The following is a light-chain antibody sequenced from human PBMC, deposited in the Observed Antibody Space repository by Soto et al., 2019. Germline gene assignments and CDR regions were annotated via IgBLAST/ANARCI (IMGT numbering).Light chain of an antibody. CDR1: QSVSSTY. V-gene: IGKV3-20*01. Sequence: EIVLTQSPGTLSLSPGDRATLSCRASQSVSSTYLAWYQQKPGQAPRLLIYGSSSRATGIPDRFSGSGSGTIFTLTISRLEPEDFAVYYCQHYGSSPRTFGQGTKVEIK. CDR2: GSS. CDR3: QHYGSSPRT. J-gene: IGKJ1*01.